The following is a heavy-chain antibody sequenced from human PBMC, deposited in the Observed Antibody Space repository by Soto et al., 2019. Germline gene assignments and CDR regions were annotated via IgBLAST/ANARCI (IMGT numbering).Heavy chain of an antibody. CDR1: GFTFSSYA. Sequence: GGSLRLSCAASGFTFSSYAMSWVRQAPGKGLEWVSAISGSGGSTYYADSVKGRSTISRDNSKNTLYLQMNSLRAEDTAVYYCAKDQFRVIVVLYYWGQGTLVTVSS. CDR2: ISGSGGST. V-gene: IGHV3-23*01. J-gene: IGHJ4*02. CDR3: AKDQFRVIVVLYY. D-gene: IGHD2-21*01.